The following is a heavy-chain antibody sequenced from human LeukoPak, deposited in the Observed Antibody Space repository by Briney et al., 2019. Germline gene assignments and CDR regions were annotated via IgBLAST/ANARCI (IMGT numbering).Heavy chain of an antibody. CDR3: ARHGRRGFLNNWFDP. J-gene: IGHJ5*02. Sequence: SETLSLTCAVYGGSFSGYYWSWIRQPPGKGLEWIGEINHSGRTNYNPSLKSRVTISVDTSKNQFSLKLSSVTAADTAVYYCARHGRRGFLNNWFDPWGQGTLVTVSS. D-gene: IGHD5-12*01. CDR1: GGSFSGYY. CDR2: INHSGRT. V-gene: IGHV4-34*01.